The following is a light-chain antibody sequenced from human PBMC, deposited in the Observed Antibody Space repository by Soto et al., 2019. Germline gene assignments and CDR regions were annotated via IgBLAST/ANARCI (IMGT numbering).Light chain of an antibody. Sequence: EVVMTQSPATLSVSPGERATLSCRASRTVSTNLGWYQQKPGQAPRLLIYNASTRATGIPAGFSGTGSGTEFTFTISSLQSEDFAVYYCQQFNNWPPTFGGGTTVEI. CDR2: NAS. CDR3: QQFNNWPPT. J-gene: IGKJ4*01. CDR1: RTVSTN. V-gene: IGKV3-15*01.